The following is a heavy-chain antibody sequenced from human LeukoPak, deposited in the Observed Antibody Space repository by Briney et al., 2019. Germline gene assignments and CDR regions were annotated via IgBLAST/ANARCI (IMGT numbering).Heavy chain of an antibody. V-gene: IGHV1-2*02. J-gene: IGHJ4*02. Sequence: ASVTVSCKASGYTFTGYYMHWVRQAPGQGLEWMGWINHNSGGTNYAQKFQGKVTMTRDTSISTAYMELSRLRSDDTAVYYCARDYGYGPDYWGQGTLVTVSS. CDR3: ARDYGYGPDY. CDR2: INHNSGGT. CDR1: GYTFTGYY. D-gene: IGHD5-18*01.